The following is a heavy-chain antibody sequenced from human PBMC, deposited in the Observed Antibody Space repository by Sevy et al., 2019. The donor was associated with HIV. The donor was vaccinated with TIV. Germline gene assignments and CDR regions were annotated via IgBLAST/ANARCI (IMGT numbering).Heavy chain of an antibody. CDR2: LKSDVYGGTV. J-gene: IGHJ4*02. CDR1: GFTFGDYC. Sequence: GGFLRLSCTASGFTFGDYCMSWVRQAPGKGLEWVAFLKSDVYGGTVDHAAWVRGRFVISRDDSKTIADLQMNDLKTEDTGVYYCTRWKAAQSIFDYWGQGALVTVSS. CDR3: TRWKAAQSIFDY. V-gene: IGHV3-49*04. D-gene: IGHD6-13*01.